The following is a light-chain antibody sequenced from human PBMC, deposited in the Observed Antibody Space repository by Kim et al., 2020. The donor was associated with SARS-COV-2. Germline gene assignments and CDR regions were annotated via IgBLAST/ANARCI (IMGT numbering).Light chain of an antibody. Sequence: SVSPGQTASITCSGSKLGDKYAYWYQKKPGQSPILVIYQHTKRSSGISQRFSGSSFGNTATLTISRAQTMDEADYYCQAWDSSTAVFGGGTQLTVL. CDR3: QAWDSSTAV. J-gene: IGLJ3*02. V-gene: IGLV3-1*01. CDR2: QHT. CDR1: KLGDKY.